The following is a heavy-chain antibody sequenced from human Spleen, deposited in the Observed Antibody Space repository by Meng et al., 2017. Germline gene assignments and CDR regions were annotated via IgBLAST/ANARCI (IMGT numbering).Heavy chain of an antibody. CDR3: ARVADQSFGS. Sequence: ASVKVSCKASGYTFTSYYMHWVRQAPGQGLEWMGIINPSDAGTGYAQKFQGRVTMTRDTSTSTVHMELSNLRSEDTAMYYCARVADQSFGSWGQGTLVTVSS. CDR1: GYTFTSYY. V-gene: IGHV1-46*01. CDR2: INPSDAGT. J-gene: IGHJ4*02.